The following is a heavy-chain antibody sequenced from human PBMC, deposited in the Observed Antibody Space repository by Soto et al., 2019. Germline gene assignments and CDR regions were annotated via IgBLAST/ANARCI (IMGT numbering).Heavy chain of an antibody. CDR1: GGSLSSSSYY. CDR2: IYYSGNA. CDR3: ARQYSFGWGSYYNGLFAF. V-gene: IGHV4-39*01. J-gene: IGHJ4*02. D-gene: IGHD3-10*01. Sequence: PSETLSLTCTVSGGSLSSSSYYRGWIRQPPGKGLEWIGSIYYSGNAYYNPSLKSRVTISVDTAKNQFSLKLSSVTAADTAVYYFARQYSFGWGSYYNGLFAFWGKGTLDPVSS.